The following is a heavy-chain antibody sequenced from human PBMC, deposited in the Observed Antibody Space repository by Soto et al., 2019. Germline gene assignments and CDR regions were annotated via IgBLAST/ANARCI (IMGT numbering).Heavy chain of an antibody. V-gene: IGHV3-30*18. D-gene: IGHD5-18*01. CDR3: AKEEGGTWIQLWTGGVDV. Sequence: GGSLRLSCAASGFTFSSYGVHWVRQAPGKGLEWVAVISYDGSNKYYADSVKGRFTISRDNSKNTLYLQMNSLRAEDTAVYYCAKEEGGTWIQLWTGGVDVWGQGTTVTVSS. CDR1: GFTFSSYG. CDR2: ISYDGSNK. J-gene: IGHJ6*02.